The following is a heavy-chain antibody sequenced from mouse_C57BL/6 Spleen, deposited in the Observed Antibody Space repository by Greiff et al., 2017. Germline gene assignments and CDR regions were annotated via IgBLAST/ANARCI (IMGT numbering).Heavy chain of an antibody. D-gene: IGHD2-5*01. CDR1: GFTFSDYG. V-gene: IGHV5-17*01. J-gene: IGHJ3*01. CDR2: ISSGSSTI. CDR3: ARNSKWIFAY. Sequence: EVKVVESGGGLVKPGGSLKLSCAASGFTFSDYGMHWVRQAPEKGLEWVAYISSGSSTIYYADTVKGRFTISRDNAKNNLFLQMTSLRSEDTAMYYCARNSKWIFAYLGEGSLGTHSA.